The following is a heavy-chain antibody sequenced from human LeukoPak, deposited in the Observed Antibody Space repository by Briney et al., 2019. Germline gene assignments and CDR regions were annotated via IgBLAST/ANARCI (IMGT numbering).Heavy chain of an antibody. J-gene: IGHJ4*02. CDR1: GFTFSDYY. CDR2: ISSSGSTI. Sequence: GGSLRLSCAASGFTFSDYYMSWIRQAPGKGLEWVSYISSSGSTIYYADSVKGRFTISRDNAKKSLFLQMNSLRAEDTALYYCAKDPYYSSSSPFFDYWGQGTLVTVSS. D-gene: IGHD6-6*01. V-gene: IGHV3-11*01. CDR3: AKDPYYSSSSPFFDY.